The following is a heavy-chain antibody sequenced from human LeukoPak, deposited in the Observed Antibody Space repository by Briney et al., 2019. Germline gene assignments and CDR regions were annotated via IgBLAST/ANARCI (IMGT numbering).Heavy chain of an antibody. Sequence: SETLCLTCAAYGVSFSGYYWSWIRQPPGKGLEWIGEINHSGSTTYNPSLKSRVTISVDTSTNQFSLKLSSVTAADTAVYYWARHRPSLYCSGGSCRSSPFDPWCQGTLVTVSS. CDR2: INHSGST. V-gene: IGHV4-34*01. CDR1: GVSFSGYY. D-gene: IGHD2-15*01. J-gene: IGHJ5*02. CDR3: ARHRPSLYCSGGSCRSSPFDP.